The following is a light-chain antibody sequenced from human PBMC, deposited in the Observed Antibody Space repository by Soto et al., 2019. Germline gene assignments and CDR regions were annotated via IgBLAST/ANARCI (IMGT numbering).Light chain of an antibody. CDR3: QQYYRAPRT. V-gene: IGKV4-1*01. Sequence: DIVMTQSPDSLAVSVHERATINCTSGRSLFYSPHNKSYLAWYQQKVGQPPQMLIYWASTRESGVPDRFRGSGSGTDFTLTISSLQADDVAVYYCQQYYRAPRTFGQGTKVDIK. J-gene: IGKJ2*01. CDR2: WAS. CDR1: RSLFYSPHNKSY.